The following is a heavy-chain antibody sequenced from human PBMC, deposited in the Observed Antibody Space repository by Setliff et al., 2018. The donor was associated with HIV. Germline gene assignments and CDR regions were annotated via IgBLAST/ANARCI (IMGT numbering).Heavy chain of an antibody. V-gene: IGHV4-34*01. Sequence: SETLSLTCAVYGGSFSGYYWSWIRQPPGKGLEWIGEVTHSGRTNYNPSLECRVTTSVDTSKKQFSLRLTSVTAADTAVYYCARGVRDNSGWSSYYFDYWGQGTLVTVSS. CDR1: GGSFSGYY. CDR3: ARGVRDNSGWSSYYFDY. D-gene: IGHD6-19*01. J-gene: IGHJ4*02. CDR2: VTHSGRT.